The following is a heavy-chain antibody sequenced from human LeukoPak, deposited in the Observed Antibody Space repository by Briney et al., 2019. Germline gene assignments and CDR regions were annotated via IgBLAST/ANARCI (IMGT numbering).Heavy chain of an antibody. Sequence: SETLSLTCTVSGGSITAGGYFWSWIRQHPGKGLECIGHISYSGSTYYTPSLKSRVTISADRSKNQYSLKLNSVTAADTAVYYCARALHYYDSSGFDYWGQGTLVTVSS. CDR1: GGSITAGGYF. V-gene: IGHV4-31*03. CDR3: ARALHYYDSSGFDY. CDR2: ISYSGST. J-gene: IGHJ4*02. D-gene: IGHD3-22*01.